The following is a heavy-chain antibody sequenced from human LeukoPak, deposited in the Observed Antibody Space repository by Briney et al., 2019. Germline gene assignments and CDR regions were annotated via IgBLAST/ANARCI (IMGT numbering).Heavy chain of an antibody. CDR1: GDSVSSNSAA. D-gene: IGHD1-14*01. CDR3: ASIAESTPGNHQEYYGMDV. CDR2: TYYRSKWYN. J-gene: IGHJ6*02. V-gene: IGHV6-1*01. Sequence: SQTLSLTCAISGDSVSSNSAAWNWIRQSPSRGLEWLGRTYYRSKWYNDYAVSVKSRITINPDTSKNQFSLQLNSVTPEDTAVYYCASIAESTPGNHQEYYGMDVWGQGTTVTVSS.